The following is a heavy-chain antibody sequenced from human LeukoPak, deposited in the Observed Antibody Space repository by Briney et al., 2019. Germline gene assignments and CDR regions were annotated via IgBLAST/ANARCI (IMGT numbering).Heavy chain of an antibody. V-gene: IGHV3-23*01. CDR1: GLTFSSYA. D-gene: IGHD4-17*01. CDR3: AKHFYGDYYFDY. Sequence: GGSLRLSCAASGLTFSSYAMSWVRQAPGKGLEWVSAISGSGGSTYYADSVKGRFTISRDNSKNTLYLQMNSLRAEDTAVYYCAKHFYGDYYFDYWGQGTLVTVSS. J-gene: IGHJ4*02. CDR2: ISGSGGST.